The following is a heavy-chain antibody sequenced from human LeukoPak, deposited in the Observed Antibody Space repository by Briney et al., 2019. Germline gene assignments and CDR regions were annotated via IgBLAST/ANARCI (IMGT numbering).Heavy chain of an antibody. Sequence: PSDTLSLTCTVSGSSISSYYCSWILQPAGKGLEWIGRIYASGSTNYNPSLKSQVTMSVDTSKKQSSLKLSSVTAADTAVYYCARTYYGFWSGYSSPVLDYYYGMDVWGQGTTVTVSS. CDR1: GSSISSYY. J-gene: IGHJ6*02. V-gene: IGHV4-4*07. CDR2: IYASGST. D-gene: IGHD3-3*01. CDR3: ARTYYGFWSGYSSPVLDYYYGMDV.